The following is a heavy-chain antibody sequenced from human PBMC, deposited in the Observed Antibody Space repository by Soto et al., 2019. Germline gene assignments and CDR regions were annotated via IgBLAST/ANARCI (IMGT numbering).Heavy chain of an antibody. Sequence: QVQLVESGGVLVKPGGSLRLSCAASGFSFTDYYMSWIRQGPGKGLEWVSYISGTGSTPYYADSVKGRFTISRDNTKNSLYLQMDSLRAEAPAVYYCARDVSFDSNYPGHFAYWGQGTLVTVSS. D-gene: IGHD4-4*01. CDR1: GFSFTDYY. CDR2: ISGTGSTP. CDR3: ARDVSFDSNYPGHFAY. V-gene: IGHV3-11*01. J-gene: IGHJ4*02.